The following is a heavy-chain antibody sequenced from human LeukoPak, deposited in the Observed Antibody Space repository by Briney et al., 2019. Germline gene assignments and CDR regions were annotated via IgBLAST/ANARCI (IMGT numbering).Heavy chain of an antibody. CDR3: AKGGAVSSKSITMVRGTRRYYYYMDV. J-gene: IGHJ6*03. CDR1: GFTFSDYA. Sequence: GGSLRLSCAASGFTFSDYAMSWVRQAPGKGLEWVSGISGNGGSTYYADSVKGRFTISRDNSKNTLYLQMNSLRAEDTAVYYCAKGGAVSSKSITMVRGTRRYYYYMDVWGKGTTVTISS. CDR2: ISGNGGST. V-gene: IGHV3-23*01. D-gene: IGHD3-10*01.